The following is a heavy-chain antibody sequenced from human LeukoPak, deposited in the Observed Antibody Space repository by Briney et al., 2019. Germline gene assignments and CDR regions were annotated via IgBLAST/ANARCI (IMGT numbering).Heavy chain of an antibody. V-gene: IGHV5-51*01. Sequence: GESLKISCKGSGCSFTTYWIGWVRQMPGKGLEWMGIIYPGDSHIRYSPSLQGQVTISADTSTNTAYLQWSSLKASDTAMYYCARYCSGGSCYSNWFDPWGQGTLVTVSS. CDR2: IYPGDSHI. CDR3: ARYCSGGSCYSNWFDP. D-gene: IGHD2-15*01. CDR1: GCSFTTYW. J-gene: IGHJ5*02.